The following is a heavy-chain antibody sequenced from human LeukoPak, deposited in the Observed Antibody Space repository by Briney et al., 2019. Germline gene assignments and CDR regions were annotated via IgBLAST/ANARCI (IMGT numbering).Heavy chain of an antibody. V-gene: IGHV3-66*02. CDR2: IYSGGST. J-gene: IGHJ4*02. D-gene: IGHD6-19*01. CDR3: ARDGWDSSGWYFDY. Sequence: GGSLRLSCAASGFTVSSNYMSWVRQAPGKGLEWVSVIYSGGSTDYADSVKGRFTISRDNSKNTLYLQMNSLRAEDTAVYYCARDGWDSSGWYFDYWGQGTLVTVSS. CDR1: GFTVSSNY.